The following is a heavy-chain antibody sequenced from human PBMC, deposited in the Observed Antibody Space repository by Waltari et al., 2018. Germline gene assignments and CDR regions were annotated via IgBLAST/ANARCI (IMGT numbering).Heavy chain of an antibody. CDR2: ISSSSSYI. J-gene: IGHJ3*02. V-gene: IGHV3-21*04. CDR3: GNIGAFDI. Sequence: EVQLVESGGGLVKPGGSLRLSCAASGFTFSSYSMNWVRQAPGKGLELVSSISSSSSYIYYADSVKGRFTISRDNVNNTVYLQMNRLRVEDTAVYYCGNIGAFDIWGQGTMVTVSS. D-gene: IGHD5-12*01. CDR1: GFTFSSYS.